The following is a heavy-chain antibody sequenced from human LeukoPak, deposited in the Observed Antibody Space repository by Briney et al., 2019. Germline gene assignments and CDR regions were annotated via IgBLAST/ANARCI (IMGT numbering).Heavy chain of an antibody. CDR2: ISYDGSNK. J-gene: IGHJ4*02. Sequence: GGSLRLSCAASGFTFSSYAMHWVRQAPGKGLEWVAVISYDGSNKYYADSVKGRFTISRDNSNNTLFLQMNSLRAEDTAVYYCAKARTGHYFDYWGQGTLVTVSS. V-gene: IGHV3-30-3*01. CDR1: GFTFSSYA. D-gene: IGHD1-1*01. CDR3: AKARTGHYFDY.